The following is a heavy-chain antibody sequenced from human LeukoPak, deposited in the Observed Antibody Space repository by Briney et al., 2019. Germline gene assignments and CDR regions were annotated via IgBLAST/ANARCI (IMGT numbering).Heavy chain of an antibody. Sequence: ASVKVSCKTSGYTYTNYGLSWVRQAPGQGLEWMGWISAYNGNTNDAQKFQGRVTMTTDTSTTTAYMELRSLRSDDTAVYYCAAAEQQLALFDYWGQGTLVTVSS. J-gene: IGHJ4*02. CDR1: GYTYTNYG. D-gene: IGHD6-13*01. CDR3: AAAEQQLALFDY. CDR2: ISAYNGNT. V-gene: IGHV1-18*01.